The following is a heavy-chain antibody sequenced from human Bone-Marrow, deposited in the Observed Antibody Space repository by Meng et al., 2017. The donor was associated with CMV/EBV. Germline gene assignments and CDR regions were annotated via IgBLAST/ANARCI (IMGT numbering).Heavy chain of an antibody. CDR2: ISWNSGSI. Sequence: LSLTCAASGFTFDDYAMHWVRQAPGKGLEWVSGISWNSGSIGYADSVKGRFTISRDNAKNSLYLQMHSLRAEDTAVYYCARDAVYAIRAYWGQGTLVTVSS. D-gene: IGHD2-8*01. CDR1: GFTFDDYA. CDR3: ARDAVYAIRAY. J-gene: IGHJ4*02. V-gene: IGHV3-9*01.